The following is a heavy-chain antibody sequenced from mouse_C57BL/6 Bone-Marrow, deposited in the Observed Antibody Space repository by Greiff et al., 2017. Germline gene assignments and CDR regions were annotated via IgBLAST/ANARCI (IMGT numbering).Heavy chain of an antibody. J-gene: IGHJ4*01. Sequence: EVQLQQSGPELVKPGASVKISCKASGYTFTDYYMNWVKQSHGKSLEWIGDINPNNGGTSYNQKFKGKATLTVDKSSSTAYMELRSLTSEDSAVYYCARYLLRSYARDYWGQGTSVTVSS. D-gene: IGHD1-1*01. CDR1: GYTFTDYY. CDR3: ARYLLRSYARDY. V-gene: IGHV1-26*01. CDR2: INPNNGGT.